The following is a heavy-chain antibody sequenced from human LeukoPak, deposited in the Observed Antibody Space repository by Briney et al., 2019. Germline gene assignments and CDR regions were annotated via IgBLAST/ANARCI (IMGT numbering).Heavy chain of an antibody. CDR1: GGSFSGYY. CDR2: INHSGST. Sequence: SETLSLTCAVYGGSFSGYYWSWIRQPPGKGLEWIGEINHSGSTNYNPSLKSRVTISVDTFKNQFSLKLSSVTAADTAVYYCAREGGYCSSTSCYYKFNWFDPWGQGTLVTVSS. V-gene: IGHV4-34*01. J-gene: IGHJ5*02. D-gene: IGHD2-2*01. CDR3: AREGGYCSSTSCYYKFNWFDP.